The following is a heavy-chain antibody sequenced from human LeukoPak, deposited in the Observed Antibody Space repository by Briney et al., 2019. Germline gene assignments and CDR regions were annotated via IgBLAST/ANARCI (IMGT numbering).Heavy chain of an antibody. V-gene: IGHV4-4*07. D-gene: IGHD3-22*01. CDR1: GGSISSYY. Sequence: SETLSLTCTVSGGSISSYYWSWVRQPAGKGLEWIGRIYTSGSTNYNPSLKSRVTMSVDTSKNQFSLKLSSVTAADTAVYYCARLNYYDSSGYFYYMDVWGKGTTVTISS. CDR2: IYTSGST. J-gene: IGHJ6*03. CDR3: ARLNYYDSSGYFYYMDV.